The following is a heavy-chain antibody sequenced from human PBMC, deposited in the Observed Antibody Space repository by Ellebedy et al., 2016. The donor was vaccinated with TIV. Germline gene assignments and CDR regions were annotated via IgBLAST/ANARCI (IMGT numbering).Heavy chain of an antibody. CDR3: ARGTHKVDY. CDR2: IWYDGSNK. CDR1: GFIFTTHN. V-gene: IGHV3-33*08. Sequence: GESLKISXAASGFIFTTHNMHWVRQAPGKGLEWVAVIWYDGSNKFYADSVKGRFTISRDNSNDTVHLQMTSLRADDTAVYHCARGTHKVDYWGQGTLVTVSS. J-gene: IGHJ4*02.